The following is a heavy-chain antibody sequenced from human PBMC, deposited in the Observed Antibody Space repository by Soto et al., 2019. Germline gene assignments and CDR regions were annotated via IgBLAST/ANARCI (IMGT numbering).Heavy chain of an antibody. J-gene: IGHJ4*02. CDR2: ISSSSVAI. D-gene: IGHD3-22*01. V-gene: IGHV3-21*05. CDR3: ARDKDYYDSSGYLWVY. CDR1: GFTFMNYG. Sequence: PGGSLRVSCAAAGFTFMNYGMNWVRQAPGKGLERVSYISSSSVAIFYADSVKGRFTISRDNAKNSLYLQMNSLRAEDTAVYYYARDKDYYDSSGYLWVYWGQGTLVTVSS.